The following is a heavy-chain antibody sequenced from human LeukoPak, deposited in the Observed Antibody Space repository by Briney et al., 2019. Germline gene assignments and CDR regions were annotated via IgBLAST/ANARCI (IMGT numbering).Heavy chain of an antibody. Sequence: PSETLSLTCTVSGGSISSYYWSWIRQPPGKRLEWIGHIYYSGSTNYNPSLKSRVTISVDASKNQFSLKLSSVTAADTAVYYCASRSSIWSGYQDTLYYFDSWGQGTLVTVSS. CDR2: IYYSGST. V-gene: IGHV4-59*01. CDR3: ASRSSIWSGYQDTLYYFDS. CDR1: GGSISSYY. J-gene: IGHJ4*02. D-gene: IGHD3-3*01.